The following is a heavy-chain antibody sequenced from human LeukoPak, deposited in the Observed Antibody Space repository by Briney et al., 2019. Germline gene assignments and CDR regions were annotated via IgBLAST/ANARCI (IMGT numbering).Heavy chain of an antibody. J-gene: IGHJ4*02. CDR3: ARHLSTVGATQSPFDY. CDR2: IYPGGSDT. Sequence: GESLKISCKGSGYSFTTYWIGWVRPMPGKGLEWMGIIYPGGSDTRYSPSFQGQVTISADKSISTAYLQWSSLKASDTAIYYCARHLSTVGATQSPFDYWGQGTVVTVSS. CDR1: GYSFTTYW. D-gene: IGHD1-26*01. V-gene: IGHV5-51*01.